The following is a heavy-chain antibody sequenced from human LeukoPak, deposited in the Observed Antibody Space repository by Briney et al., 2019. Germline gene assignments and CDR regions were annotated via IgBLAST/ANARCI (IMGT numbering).Heavy chain of an antibody. CDR2: IFDIWNT. CDR3: ARRHCTNGLCQPPDY. V-gene: IGHV4-4*02. Sequence: SETLSLTCAVSGGSISSSDWWSWIRQPPGKGLEWIGEIFDIWNTNYNSSLKSRVTISIDESKNQFSLKLRSVTAADTAVYYCARRHCTNGLCQPPDYWGQGTLVTVSS. J-gene: IGHJ4*02. CDR1: GGSISSSDW. D-gene: IGHD2-8*01.